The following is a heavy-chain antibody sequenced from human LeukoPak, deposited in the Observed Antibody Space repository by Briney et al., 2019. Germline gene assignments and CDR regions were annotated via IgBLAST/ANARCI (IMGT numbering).Heavy chain of an antibody. CDR2: ISYDGSNK. J-gene: IGHJ4*02. V-gene: IGHV3-30-3*01. D-gene: IGHD3-3*01. Sequence: GGSLRLSCAASGFTFSSYAMHWVRQAPGKGLEWVAVISYDGSNKYYADSVKGRFTISRDNSKNTLYLQMNSLRAEDTAVYYCATLANPYYDFCSGYPPGYFDYWPQETLVPVPS. CDR3: ATLANPYYDFCSGYPPGYFDY. CDR1: GFTFSSYA.